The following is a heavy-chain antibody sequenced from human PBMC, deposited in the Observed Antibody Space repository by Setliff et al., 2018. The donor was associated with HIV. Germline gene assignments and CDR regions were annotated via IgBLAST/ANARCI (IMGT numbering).Heavy chain of an antibody. Sequence: SETLSLTCVVYGGSFTNYYWSWIRQPPGKGLEGIGYISYSGSTNYNPSLKSRVTLSVKTSKNQFSLKLNSVTAADTAVYYCASDSNAPYFQHWGQGTLVTVSS. CDR1: GGSFTNYY. V-gene: IGHV4-59*01. CDR3: ASDSNAPYFQH. D-gene: IGHD1-1*01. J-gene: IGHJ1*01. CDR2: ISYSGST.